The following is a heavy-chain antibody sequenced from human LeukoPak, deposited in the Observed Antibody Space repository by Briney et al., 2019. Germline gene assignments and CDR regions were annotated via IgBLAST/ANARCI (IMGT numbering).Heavy chain of an antibody. J-gene: IGHJ4*02. Sequence: SETLSLTCTVSGGSISSSSYYWGWIRQPPGKGLEWIGSIYYSGSTYYNPSLKSRVTISVDTSKNQFSLKLSSVTAADTAVYYCARGGDYEPYYFDYWGQGTLVTVSS. D-gene: IGHD4-17*01. CDR1: GGSISSSSYY. CDR2: IYYSGST. V-gene: IGHV4-39*07. CDR3: ARGGDYEPYYFDY.